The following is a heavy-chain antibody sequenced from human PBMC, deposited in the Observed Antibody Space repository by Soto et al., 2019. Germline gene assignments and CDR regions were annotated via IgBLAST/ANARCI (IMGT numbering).Heavy chain of an antibody. J-gene: IGHJ4*02. V-gene: IGHV3-30*03. CDR3: VPGTSRGWYKGRYFDD. D-gene: IGHD6-19*01. CDR2: ISYDGRDT. Sequence: GGSLRLSCAASGASGVIFNNFGMHWVRQAPGKGLEWVALISYDGRDTDYADSVKGRFTISRDDSKNTLYLQMNSLRAEDTAMYYCVPGTSRGWYKGRYFDDWGQGT. CDR1: GASGVIFNNFG.